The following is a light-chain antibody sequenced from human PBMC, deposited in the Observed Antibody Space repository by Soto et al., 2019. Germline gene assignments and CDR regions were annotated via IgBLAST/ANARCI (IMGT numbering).Light chain of an antibody. CDR2: GAS. V-gene: IGKV3-15*01. CDR3: QQYKNGWT. J-gene: IGKJ1*01. Sequence: EIVMTQSPATLSVSPGERATLSCRASQSVSSNLAWYQQKPGQAPWLLIYGASTRATGIPARFSGSGSGTEFTLTISSLQCEDFAVYYCQQYKNGWTFGQGTKVEIK. CDR1: QSVSSN.